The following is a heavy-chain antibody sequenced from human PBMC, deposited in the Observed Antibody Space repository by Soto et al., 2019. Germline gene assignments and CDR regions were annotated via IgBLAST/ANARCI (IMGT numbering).Heavy chain of an antibody. Sequence: QVQLVQSGAEVKKPGSSVKVSCKASGGTFSSYAISWVRQAPGQGLEWMGGIIPIFGTANYAQKFQGRVKITADESTITAYMELSSLRSEDTAVYYCARALETTVTYFIYYYGMDVWGQGTTVTVSS. CDR2: IIPIFGTA. D-gene: IGHD4-17*01. CDR3: ARALETTVTYFIYYYGMDV. CDR1: GGTFSSYA. V-gene: IGHV1-69*01. J-gene: IGHJ6*02.